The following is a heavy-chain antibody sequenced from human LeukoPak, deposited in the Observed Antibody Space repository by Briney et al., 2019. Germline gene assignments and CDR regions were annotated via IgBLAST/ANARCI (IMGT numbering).Heavy chain of an antibody. Sequence: PGRSLRLSCAASGFTFSSYAMHWVRQAPGKGLEWVAVISYDGSNKYYADSVKGRFTISRDNAKNSLYLQMNSLRAEDTAVYYCARDKWTPGYWGQGTLVTVSS. J-gene: IGHJ4*02. V-gene: IGHV3-30*04. CDR1: GFTFSSYA. CDR2: ISYDGSNK. D-gene: IGHD1-26*01. CDR3: ARDKWTPGY.